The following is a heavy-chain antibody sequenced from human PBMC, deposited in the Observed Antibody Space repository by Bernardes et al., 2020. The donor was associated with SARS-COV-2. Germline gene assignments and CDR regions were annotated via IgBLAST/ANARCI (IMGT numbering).Heavy chain of an antibody. CDR1: GYTFTSYG. D-gene: IGHD3-3*01. Sequence: ASVKVSCKASGYTFTSYGISWVRQAPGQGLEWMGWISAYNGNTNYAQKLQGRVTMTTDTSTSTAYMELRSLRSDDTAVYYCARDLGLSYYDFWSGYYQIEYMDVWGKGTTVTVSS. J-gene: IGHJ6*03. V-gene: IGHV1-18*01. CDR2: ISAYNGNT. CDR3: ARDLGLSYYDFWSGYYQIEYMDV.